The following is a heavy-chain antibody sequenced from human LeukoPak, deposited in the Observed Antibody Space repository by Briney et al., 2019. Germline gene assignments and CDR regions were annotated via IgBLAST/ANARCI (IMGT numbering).Heavy chain of an antibody. CDR2: MYYSGST. Sequence: SETLSLTCTVSGDSIGTDSYYWGWIRQPPGKGLEWIGSMYYSGSTYYKTSLKSRVTISADTSKNEFSLELSSVTAADTAVYYCARQYYDNTGYYYFDYWGQGTLVTVSS. V-gene: IGHV4-39*01. CDR1: GDSIGTDSYY. J-gene: IGHJ4*02. D-gene: IGHD3-22*01. CDR3: ARQYYDNTGYYYFDY.